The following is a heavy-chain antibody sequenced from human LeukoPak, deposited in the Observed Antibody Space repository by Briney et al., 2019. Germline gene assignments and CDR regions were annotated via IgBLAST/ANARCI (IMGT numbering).Heavy chain of an antibody. CDR2: INHSGST. J-gene: IGHJ4*02. CDR3: ARDYYDSSLGY. V-gene: IGHV4-34*01. CDR1: GGSFSGYY. Sequence: SETLSLTCAVYGGSFSGYYWSWIRQPPGKGLEWIGEINHSGSTNYNPSLKSRVTISVDTSKNQFSLKLSSVTAADTAVYYCARDYYDSSLGYWGQGTLVTVSS. D-gene: IGHD3-22*01.